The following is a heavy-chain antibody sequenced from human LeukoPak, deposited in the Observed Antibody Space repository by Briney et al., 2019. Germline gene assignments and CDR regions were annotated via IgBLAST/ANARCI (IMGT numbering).Heavy chain of an antibody. D-gene: IGHD3-3*01. CDR1: GGAISNFY. CDR2: TYASGST. CDR3: ARTYYDFWRPAGKYYYMDV. Sequence: SETLSLTCSVSGGAISNFYWSWIRQPAGKGLEWIGRTYASGSTIYNPSLKTRVTMSVDTSKNQFSLKLSSVTAADTAVYYCARTYYDFWRPAGKYYYMDVWGKGTTVTVSS. J-gene: IGHJ6*03. V-gene: IGHV4-4*07.